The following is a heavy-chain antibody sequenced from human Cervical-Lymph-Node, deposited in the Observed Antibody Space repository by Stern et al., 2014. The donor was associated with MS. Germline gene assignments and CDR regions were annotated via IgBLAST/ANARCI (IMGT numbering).Heavy chain of an antibody. J-gene: IGHJ6*02. CDR3: ASRSTVTVGAMDV. CDR2: IIPIFGPP. Sequence: QVQLGQSGAGVKKPGSSVKVSCTASGDTFSSYAINWVRQAPGQGLEWLGGIIPIFGPPNYAQKLQGRVPITADDSTSTAYLELNSLRSEDTAVYYCASRSTVTVGAMDVWGQGTTVTVSS. CDR1: GDTFSSYA. V-gene: IGHV1-69*01. D-gene: IGHD4-17*01.